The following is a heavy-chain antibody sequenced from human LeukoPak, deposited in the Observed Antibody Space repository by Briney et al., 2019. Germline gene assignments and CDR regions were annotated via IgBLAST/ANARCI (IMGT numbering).Heavy chain of an antibody. Sequence: SETLSLTCTVYGGSISSGSYYWSWIRQPAGKGLEWIGRIYTSGSTNYNPSLKSRVTISVHTSKNQFSLKLNSVTAADTAVYYCARTDYGDYSLDYWGQGTLVTVSS. CDR1: GGSISSGSYY. CDR2: IYTSGST. D-gene: IGHD4-17*01. V-gene: IGHV4-61*02. J-gene: IGHJ4*02. CDR3: ARTDYGDYSLDY.